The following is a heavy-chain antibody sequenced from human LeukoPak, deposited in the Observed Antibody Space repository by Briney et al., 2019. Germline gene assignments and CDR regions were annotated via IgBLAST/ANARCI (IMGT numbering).Heavy chain of an antibody. J-gene: IGHJ6*03. CDR1: GYTFTGYY. CDR3: ARDPAPHSSSYWGSYSYYYIDV. CDR2: INPNSGDT. V-gene: IGHV1-2*06. D-gene: IGHD3-22*01. Sequence: ASVKVSCKASGYTFTGYYIHWVRQAPGQGLEWMGRINPNSGDTNYAQKFQGRVTMTRDTSISTAYMELSSLRSDDTAVYYCARDPAPHSSSYWGSYSYYYIDVWGKGTTVTVSS.